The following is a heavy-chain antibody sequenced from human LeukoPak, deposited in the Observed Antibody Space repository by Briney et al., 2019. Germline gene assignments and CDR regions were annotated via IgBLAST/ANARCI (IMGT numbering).Heavy chain of an antibody. D-gene: IGHD3-16*01. J-gene: IGHJ4*02. V-gene: IGHV4-30-2*01. CDR3: ARGMPGGY. CDR1: GGSISSGGYS. CDR2: IYHSGST. Sequence: SQTLSLTCAVSGGSISSGGYSWSWIRQPPGKGLEWIGYIYHSGSTYYNPSLTSRVTISVDRSTNQFSLKLSSVTAADTAVYYCARGMPGGYWGQGTLVTVSS.